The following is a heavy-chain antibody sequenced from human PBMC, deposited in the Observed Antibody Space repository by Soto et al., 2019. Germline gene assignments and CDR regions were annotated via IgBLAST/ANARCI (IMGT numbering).Heavy chain of an antibody. J-gene: IGHJ6*02. CDR2: IDPSDSYT. CDR1: GHSFTSYW. V-gene: IGHV5-10-1*01. Sequence: GESLKISCKGSGHSFTSYWISWVRQMPGKGLEWMGRIDPSDSYTNYSPSFQGHVTISADESISTAYLQWSSLKASDTAMYYCAMCIAARPLGYYYGMDVWGQGTTVTVSS. D-gene: IGHD6-6*01. CDR3: AMCIAARPLGYYYGMDV.